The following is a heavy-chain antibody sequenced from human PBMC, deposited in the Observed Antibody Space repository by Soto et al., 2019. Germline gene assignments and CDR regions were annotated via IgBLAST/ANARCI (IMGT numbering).Heavy chain of an antibody. CDR1: GFTLSSYA. Sequence: QVQLVESGGGVVQPGRSLSLSCAASGFTLSSYAVHWVRQAPGKGLEWVAVMSFDGSKASHADSVKGRFTISRDNSKXXXXXXXXXXXXXXXXXXXXXXXXXGVVPGAIGSGGMDVWGQGTTVTVSS. D-gene: IGHD2-2*01. CDR2: MSFDGSKA. J-gene: IGHJ6*02. V-gene: IGHV3-30*04. CDR3: XXXXXGVVPGAIGSGGMDV.